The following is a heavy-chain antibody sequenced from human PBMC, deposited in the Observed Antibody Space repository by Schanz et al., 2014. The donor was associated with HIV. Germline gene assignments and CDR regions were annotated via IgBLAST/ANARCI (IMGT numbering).Heavy chain of an antibody. D-gene: IGHD6-13*01. Sequence: QVQLVQSGAEVKKPGSSVTVSCKASGGTFSSYAISWVRQAPGQGLEWMGGTIPSFDTTNYAQTFQGRVTITADKSTSTAYMELSSLRSDDTAVYYCAKTAVAAAGPDSYYYYDMDVWGQGTTVTVSS. CDR2: TIPSFDTT. CDR1: GGTFSSYA. CDR3: AKTAVAAAGPDSYYYYDMDV. J-gene: IGHJ6*01. V-gene: IGHV1-69*06.